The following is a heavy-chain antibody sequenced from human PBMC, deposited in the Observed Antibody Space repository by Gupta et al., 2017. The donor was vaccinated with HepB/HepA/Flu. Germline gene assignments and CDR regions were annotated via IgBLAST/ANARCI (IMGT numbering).Heavy chain of an antibody. V-gene: IGHV1-2*04. J-gene: IGHJ6*02. CDR2: INPNSGGT. CDR1: GYTFTGYY. CDR3: ARGGMPLTYGDLGPNYYYYGMDV. D-gene: IGHD4-17*01. Sequence: QVQLVQSGAEVKKPGASVKVSCKGSGYTFTGYYMHWVRQAPGQGLEWMGWINPNSGGTNYAQKFQGWVTMTRDTSISTAYMELSRLRSDDTAVYYCARGGMPLTYGDLGPNYYYYGMDVWGQGTTVTVSS.